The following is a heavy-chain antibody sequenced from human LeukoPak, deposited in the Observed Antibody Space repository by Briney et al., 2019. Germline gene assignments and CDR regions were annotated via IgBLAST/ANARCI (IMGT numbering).Heavy chain of an antibody. CDR2: IIPIFGTA. D-gene: IGHD2-2*01. V-gene: IGHV1-69*05. CDR3: ARSKGYCSSTSCYAGMGFDY. CDR1: GGTFSSYA. J-gene: IGHJ4*02. Sequence: GASVTVSCKASGGTFSSYAISWVRQAPGQGLEWMGGIIPIFGTANYAQKFQGGVTITTDESTSTAYMELSSLRSEDTAVYYCARSKGYCSSTSCYAGMGFDYWGQGTLVTVSS.